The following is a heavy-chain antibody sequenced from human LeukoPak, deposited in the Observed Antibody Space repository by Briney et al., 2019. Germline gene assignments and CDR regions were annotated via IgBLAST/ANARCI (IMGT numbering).Heavy chain of an antibody. Sequence: GSLRLSCAASGFTFSSYSMNWVRQAPGKGLEWIGSVYYGGSTYYNPSLKSRVTISVDTSKNQFSLKLTSVTAADTAVYYCARGAKEYTPDYFDYWGQGTLVTVSS. CDR2: VYYGGST. CDR1: GFTFSSYS. J-gene: IGHJ4*02. CDR3: ARGAKEYTPDYFDY. V-gene: IGHV4-39*07. D-gene: IGHD6-6*01.